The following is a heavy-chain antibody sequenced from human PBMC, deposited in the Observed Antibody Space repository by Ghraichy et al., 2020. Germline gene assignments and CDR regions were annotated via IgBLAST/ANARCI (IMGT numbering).Heavy chain of an antibody. CDR1: GFTFSSYW. V-gene: IGHV3-74*01. Sequence: GGSLRLSCAASGFTFSSYWMHWVRHAPGKGLVWVSRINSDGSSTSYADSVKGRFTISRDNAKNTLYLQMNSLRAEDTAVYYCANSYRRDGYKRGGDAFDIWGQETMVTVSS. CDR2: INSDGSST. CDR3: ANSYRRDGYKRGGDAFDI. D-gene: IGHD5-24*01. J-gene: IGHJ3*02.